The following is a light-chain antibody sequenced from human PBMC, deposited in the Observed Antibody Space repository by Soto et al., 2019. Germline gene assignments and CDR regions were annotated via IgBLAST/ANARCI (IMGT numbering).Light chain of an antibody. Sequence: EIVLTQSPGTLSLSPGEEATLSCRASQSVDSNYLAWYQQKPGQTPRLIIYGASGRADGIPHRFSGSGFGTDFTLTISKVEPEDFAFYHCQQYGSSPLTFGPGTKVDIK. J-gene: IGKJ3*01. CDR3: QQYGSSPLT. V-gene: IGKV3-20*01. CDR2: GAS. CDR1: QSVDSNY.